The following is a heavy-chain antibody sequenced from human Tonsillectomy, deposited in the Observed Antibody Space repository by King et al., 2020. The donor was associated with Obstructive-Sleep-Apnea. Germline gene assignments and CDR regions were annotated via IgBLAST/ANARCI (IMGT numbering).Heavy chain of an antibody. CDR2: MNHSGST. V-gene: IGHV4-34*01. D-gene: IGHD3-9*01. CDR3: AKGQYFGRYDY. CDR1: GASFSGYY. Sequence: VQLQQWGAGLLKPSETLSLTCAVDGASFSGYYWSWIRQPPGKGLEWIGEMNHSGSTNYNPSLKSRVTILLDTFKNQFSLKLTSVTSADTAVYYCAKGQYFGRYDYWGQGTLVTVSS. J-gene: IGHJ4*02.